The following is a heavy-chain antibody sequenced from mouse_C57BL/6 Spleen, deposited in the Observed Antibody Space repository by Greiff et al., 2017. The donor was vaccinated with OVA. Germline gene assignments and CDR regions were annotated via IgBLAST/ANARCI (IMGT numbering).Heavy chain of an antibody. D-gene: IGHD4-1*01. J-gene: IGHJ2*01. CDR1: GYTFTDYE. CDR3: TRRVNWDFDY. Sequence: QVQLQQSGAELVRPGASVTLSCKASGYTFTDYEMHWVQQTPVHGLEWIGAIEPETGGTSYNQLFKGQAILTADKSSSTAYMELRSLTSEDSAVYYCTRRVNWDFDYWGQGTTLTVSS. CDR2: IEPETGGT. V-gene: IGHV1-15*01.